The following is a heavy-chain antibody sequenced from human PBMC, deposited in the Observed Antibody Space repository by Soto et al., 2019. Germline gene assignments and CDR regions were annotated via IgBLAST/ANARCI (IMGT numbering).Heavy chain of an antibody. D-gene: IGHD2-2*01. J-gene: IGHJ5*02. CDR3: ARLVVVDPVANA. V-gene: IGHV4-39*02. Sequence: PSETLSLTCSVSGGSISYNSYYWGWIRQPPGKGLEWVGGIFYTGTTYHSPSLKDRVTISVDTCKNSFSLSLTSVTAADTAVYLCARLVVVDPVANAWGQGTMVTVSS. CDR1: GGSISYNSYY. CDR2: IFYTGTT.